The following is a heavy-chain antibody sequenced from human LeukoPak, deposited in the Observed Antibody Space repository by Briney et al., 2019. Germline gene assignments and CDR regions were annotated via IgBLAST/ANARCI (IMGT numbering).Heavy chain of an antibody. CDR3: AREGKGYYDSSGYYGLTFDY. D-gene: IGHD3-22*01. CDR2: INPNSGGT. V-gene: IGHV1-2*02. Sequence: ASVKVSCKASGYTFTGYYMHWVRQAPGQGLEWMGWINPNSGGTNYAQKFQGRVTMTRDTSISTAYMELSRLRSDDTAVYYCAREGKGYYDSSGYYGLTFDYWGQGTLVTVSS. CDR1: GYTFTGYY. J-gene: IGHJ4*02.